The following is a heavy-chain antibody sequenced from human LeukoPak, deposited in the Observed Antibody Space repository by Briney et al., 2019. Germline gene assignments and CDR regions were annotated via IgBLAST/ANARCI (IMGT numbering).Heavy chain of an antibody. V-gene: IGHV3-74*03. CDR2: IHKDGKNT. D-gene: IGHD3-10*01. J-gene: IGHJ4*02. Sequence: PGRSLRLSCAASGFTFSSYWMQSVRQAPGKGPVWVSRIHKDGKNTKYADSVEGRFTISRDNGKNTLYLQMNSLIAEDTAVYYCAREASGSDNYYSDYWGQGTLVTVSS. CDR3: AREASGSDNYYSDY. CDR1: GFTFSSYW.